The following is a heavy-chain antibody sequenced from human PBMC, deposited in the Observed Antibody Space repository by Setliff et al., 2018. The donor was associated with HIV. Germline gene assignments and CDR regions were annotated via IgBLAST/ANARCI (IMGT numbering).Heavy chain of an antibody. CDR2: IRHDGSNK. Sequence: GESLKISCAASGFTFSSYGMHWVRQAPGKGLEWVTFIRHDGSNKYYADSVKGRFTISRDNSKNTLYLQMNRLRVEDTAVYYCARETMYDSRGYLSHYFDYWGQGTLVTVSS. V-gene: IGHV3-30*02. J-gene: IGHJ4*02. D-gene: IGHD3-22*01. CDR1: GFTFSSYG. CDR3: ARETMYDSRGYLSHYFDY.